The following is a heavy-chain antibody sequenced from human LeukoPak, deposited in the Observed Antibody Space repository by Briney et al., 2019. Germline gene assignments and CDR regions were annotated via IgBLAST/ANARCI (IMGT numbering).Heavy chain of an antibody. J-gene: IGHJ4*02. V-gene: IGHV5-51*01. Sequence: GESLKISCKGSGYSFTSYWIGWVRQMPGKGLEWMGIIYPGDSDTRYSPSFQGQVTISADKSISTTYLQWSSLKASGSAMYYCARHLYDFWSGYYWPFDYWGQGTLVTVSS. CDR3: ARHLYDFWSGYYWPFDY. D-gene: IGHD3-3*01. CDR1: GYSFTSYW. CDR2: IYPGDSDT.